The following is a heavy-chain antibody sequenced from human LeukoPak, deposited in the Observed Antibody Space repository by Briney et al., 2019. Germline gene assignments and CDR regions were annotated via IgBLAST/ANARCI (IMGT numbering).Heavy chain of an antibody. D-gene: IGHD6-13*01. CDR3: ARRSWYGPLNWFDP. CDR2: IYTSGST. V-gene: IGHV4-61*02. CDR1: GGSISSGSYY. Sequence: SETLSLTCTVSGGSISSGSYYWSWIRQPAGKGLEWIGRIYTSGSTNYNPSLKSRVTISVDTSKNQFSLKLSSVTAADTAVYYCARRSWYGPLNWFDPWGQGILVTVSS. J-gene: IGHJ5*02.